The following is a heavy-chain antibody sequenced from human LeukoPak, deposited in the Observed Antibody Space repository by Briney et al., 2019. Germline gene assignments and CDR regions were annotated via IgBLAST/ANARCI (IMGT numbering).Heavy chain of an antibody. J-gene: IGHJ4*02. CDR2: ISSSSSYI. Sequence: GGSLRLSCAASGFTFSSYSMNWVRQAPGKGLEWVSSISSSSSYIYYADSVKGRFTISRDNAKNSLYLQMNSLRAEDMAVYYCARDDERAAAGTDYWGQGTLVTVSS. D-gene: IGHD6-13*01. CDR1: GFTFSSYS. CDR3: ARDDERAAAGTDY. V-gene: IGHV3-21*01.